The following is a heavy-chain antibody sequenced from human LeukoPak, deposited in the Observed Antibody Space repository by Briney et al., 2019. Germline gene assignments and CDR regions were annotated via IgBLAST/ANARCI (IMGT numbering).Heavy chain of an antibody. J-gene: IGHJ5*02. CDR1: GYSFTSYW. D-gene: IGHD6-13*01. Sequence: HGESLMISCKGSGYSFTSYWISWVRQMPGKGLEWMGRIDPSDSYTNYSPSFQGHVTISADKSISTAYLQWSSLKASDTAMYYCARSRHGIAAAGTRSWFDPWGQGTLVTVSS. CDR3: ARSRHGIAAAGTRSWFDP. V-gene: IGHV5-10-1*01. CDR2: IDPSDSYT.